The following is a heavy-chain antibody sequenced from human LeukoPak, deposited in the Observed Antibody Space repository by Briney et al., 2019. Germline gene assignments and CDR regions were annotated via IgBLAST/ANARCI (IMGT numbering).Heavy chain of an antibody. D-gene: IGHD2-15*01. J-gene: IGHJ6*02. Sequence: ASVKASCKASGYTFTSYGISWVRQAPGQGLEWMGWISAYNGNTNYAQKLQGRVTMTTDTSTSTAYMELRSLRSDDTAVYYCASQYCSGGSCPRQGYYYGMDVWGQGTTVTVSS. CDR2: ISAYNGNT. CDR1: GYTFTSYG. CDR3: ASQYCSGGSCPRQGYYYGMDV. V-gene: IGHV1-18*01.